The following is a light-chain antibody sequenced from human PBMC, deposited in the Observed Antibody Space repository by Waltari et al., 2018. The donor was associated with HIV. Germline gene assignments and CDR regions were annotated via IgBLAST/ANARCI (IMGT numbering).Light chain of an antibody. CDR3: LQYYNRPPYT. V-gene: IGKV1-33*01. CDR2: DSS. Sequence: DIQMTQSPSSLFASVGDRVTTPCQASQDIRNYLNWYQKKPGKAPKLMIFDSSYLETGVPSMFSGGGSGTDFTFTISSRQPEDISTYYCLQYYNRPPYTFGHGTKLEIK. CDR1: QDIRNY. J-gene: IGKJ2*01.